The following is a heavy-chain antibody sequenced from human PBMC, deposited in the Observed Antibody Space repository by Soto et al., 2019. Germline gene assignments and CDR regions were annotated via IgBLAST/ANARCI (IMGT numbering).Heavy chain of an antibody. J-gene: IGHJ5*02. CDR1: GFTFDDYG. Sequence: EVQLVESGGGVVRPGGSLRLSCAASGFTFDDYGMSWVRQAPGKGLEWVAGINWNGGSISYADSVKGRFTISRDNTKNSMYMQMNSLRGEDTALYYCARSLGYDYGDDSWFDPWGQGTLVTVSS. CDR2: INWNGGSI. V-gene: IGHV3-20*04. CDR3: ARSLGYDYGDDSWFDP. D-gene: IGHD4-17*01.